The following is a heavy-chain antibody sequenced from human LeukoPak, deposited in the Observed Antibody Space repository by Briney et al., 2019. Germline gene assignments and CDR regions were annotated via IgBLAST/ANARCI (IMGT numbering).Heavy chain of an antibody. V-gene: IGHV1-2*02. CDR3: ARDRANCGGDCYSGWFDP. D-gene: IGHD2-21*02. J-gene: IGHJ5*02. CDR2: MNPNSGNT. CDR1: GGTFSSYA. Sequence: ASVKVSCKASGGTFSSYAINWVRQATGQGLEWMGWMNPNSGNTNYAQKFQGRVTMTRDTSISTAYMELSRLRSDDTAVYYCARDRANCGGDCYSGWFDPWGQGTLVTVSS.